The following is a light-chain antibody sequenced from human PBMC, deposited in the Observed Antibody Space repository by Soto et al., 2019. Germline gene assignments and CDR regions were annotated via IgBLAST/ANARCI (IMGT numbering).Light chain of an antibody. Sequence: QSALTQPASVSGSPGQSITISCPGTSSDVGGYNYVSWYQQHPGKAPKLMIYDVSNRPSGVSNRFSGSKSGNTASLTISGLQAEDEADYYCSSYTSSSTLDVVFGGGTKLTVL. V-gene: IGLV2-14*01. CDR2: DVS. J-gene: IGLJ2*01. CDR1: SSDVGGYNY. CDR3: SSYTSSSTLDVV.